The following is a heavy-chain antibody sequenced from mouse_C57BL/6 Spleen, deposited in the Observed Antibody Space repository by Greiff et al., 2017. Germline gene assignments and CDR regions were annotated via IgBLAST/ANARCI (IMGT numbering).Heavy chain of an antibody. CDR3: ANYYGSSYGCFDV. J-gene: IGHJ1*03. Sequence: VHLVESGPELVKPGASVKISCKASGYAFSSSWMNWVKQRPGKGLEWIGRIYPGDGDTNYNGKFKGKATLTADKSSSTAYMQLSSLTSEDSAVYFCANYYGSSYGCFDVWGTGTTVTVSS. D-gene: IGHD1-1*01. V-gene: IGHV1-82*01. CDR1: GYAFSSSW. CDR2: IYPGDGDT.